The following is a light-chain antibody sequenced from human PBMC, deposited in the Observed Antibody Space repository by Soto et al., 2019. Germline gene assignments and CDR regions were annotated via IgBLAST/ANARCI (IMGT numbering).Light chain of an antibody. CDR1: QSISSN. CDR2: GAS. V-gene: IGKV3D-15*01. Sequence: DIVMTQSPATLSVSPGEGATLSCSASQSISSNLSLYQQKPGQSPRLLIFGASTSATGIPDRFSGSGAGAYFNLTISRLEPADFGDYYCQQYGSSHTFGQGTRLEIK. J-gene: IGKJ5*01. CDR3: QQYGSSHT.